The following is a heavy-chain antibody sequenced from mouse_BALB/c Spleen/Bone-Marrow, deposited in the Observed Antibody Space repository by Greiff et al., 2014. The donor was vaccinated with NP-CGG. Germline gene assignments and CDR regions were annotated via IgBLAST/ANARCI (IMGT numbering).Heavy chain of an antibody. CDR2: IYPGNVNT. CDR3: ARSLSRYAMDY. D-gene: IGHD6-2*01. CDR1: GYTFTSYY. Sequence: VQLQQSGPELVKPGASVRISCKASGYTFTSYYIHWVKQRPGQGLEWIGWIYPGNVNTKYNEKFKGKATQTADKSSSTAYMQLSSLTSEDSAVYFCARSLSRYAMDYWGQGTSVTVSS. V-gene: IGHV1S56*01. J-gene: IGHJ4*01.